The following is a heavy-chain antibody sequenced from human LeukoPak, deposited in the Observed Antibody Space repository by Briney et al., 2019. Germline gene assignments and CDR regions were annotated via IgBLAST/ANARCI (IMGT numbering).Heavy chain of an antibody. Sequence: SETLSLTCTVSGGSISSSSYYWGWIRQPPGKGLEWIGSIYYSGSTYYNPSLKSRVTISVDTSKNQFSLKLSSVTAADTAVYYCARVPGYYDSSGYSDWGQGTLVTVSS. CDR2: IYYSGST. CDR3: ARVPGYYDSSGYSD. D-gene: IGHD3-22*01. CDR1: GGSISSSSYY. V-gene: IGHV4-39*07. J-gene: IGHJ4*02.